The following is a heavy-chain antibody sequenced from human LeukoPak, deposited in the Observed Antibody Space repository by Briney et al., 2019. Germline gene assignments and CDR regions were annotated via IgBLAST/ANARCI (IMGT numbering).Heavy chain of an antibody. D-gene: IGHD5-24*01. V-gene: IGHV3-48*01. Sequence: GGSLRLSCAASGFTSSDYSMNWVRQAPGKGLEWISYIGIDSGNTNYADSVKGQFTISGDKAKNSLYLQMNSLRVEDTAVYYCARDYKYAFDNWGQGTLVTVSS. CDR2: IGIDSGNT. J-gene: IGHJ4*02. CDR3: ARDYKYAFDN. CDR1: GFTSSDYS.